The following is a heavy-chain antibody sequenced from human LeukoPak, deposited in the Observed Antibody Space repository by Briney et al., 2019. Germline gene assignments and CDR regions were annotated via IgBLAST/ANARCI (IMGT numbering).Heavy chain of an antibody. D-gene: IGHD3-9*01. Sequence: SVKVSCKASGGTFSSYAISWVRQAPGQGLEWMGGIIPIFGTANHAQKFQGRVTITADESTSTAYMELSSLRSEDTAVYYCARLPLTGYSRGYYYGMDVWGQGTTVTVSS. V-gene: IGHV1-69*13. CDR1: GGTFSSYA. CDR3: ARLPLTGYSRGYYYGMDV. CDR2: IIPIFGTA. J-gene: IGHJ6*02.